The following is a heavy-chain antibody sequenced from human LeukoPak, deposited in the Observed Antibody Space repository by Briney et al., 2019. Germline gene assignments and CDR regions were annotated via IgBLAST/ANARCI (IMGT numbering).Heavy chain of an antibody. J-gene: IGHJ4*02. CDR3: ARSLRAVAY. Sequence: GGSLRLSCAASGFTFSNFWMSWVRQAPGKGREWVANIKQDGSEKYYVVAVKGRFTISRDNAKNSLYLQLNSLRAEDTAVYYCARSLRAVAYWGQGTLVTVSS. D-gene: IGHD5/OR15-5a*01. CDR2: IKQDGSEK. CDR1: GFTFSNFW. V-gene: IGHV3-7*01.